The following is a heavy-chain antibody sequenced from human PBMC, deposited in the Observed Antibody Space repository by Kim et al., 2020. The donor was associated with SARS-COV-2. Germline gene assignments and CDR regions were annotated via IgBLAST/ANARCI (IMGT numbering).Heavy chain of an antibody. D-gene: IGHD2-2*02. V-gene: IGHV1-18*01. Sequence: AQKLQGKVTMTTDTSTSTAYMELRSLRSDDTAVYYCARDYCSSTSCYIDYWGQGTLVTVSS. CDR3: ARDYCSSTSCYIDY. J-gene: IGHJ4*02.